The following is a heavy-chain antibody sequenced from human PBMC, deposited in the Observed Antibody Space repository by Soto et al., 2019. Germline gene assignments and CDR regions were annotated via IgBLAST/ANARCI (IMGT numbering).Heavy chain of an antibody. CDR2: ISYDGSNK. J-gene: IGHJ4*02. CDR1: GFTFSSYG. Sequence: QVQLVESGGGVVQPGRSLRLSCAASGFTFSSYGMHWVRQAPGKGLEWVAVISYDGSNKYYADSVKGRFTISRDNSKNTLYLQMNSLRAEDTAVYYCAKDRGSGYDFDYWGQGTLVTVSS. V-gene: IGHV3-30*18. CDR3: AKDRGSGYDFDY. D-gene: IGHD5-12*01.